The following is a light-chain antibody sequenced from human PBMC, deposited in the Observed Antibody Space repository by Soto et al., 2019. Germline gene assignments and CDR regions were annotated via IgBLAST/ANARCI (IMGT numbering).Light chain of an antibody. V-gene: IGKV1-39*01. J-gene: IGKJ2*01. CDR2: TAS. Sequence: DIQLTQSPSSLSSSVGDRVTISCRASQSISNYLTWYQQKPGKAPKLLIYTASSSQGGVPSRFTGSGSRTDFTLTISRQQPEDFATYCYQQSYITPYTFGHGTKLEIK. CDR3: QQSYITPYT. CDR1: QSISNY.